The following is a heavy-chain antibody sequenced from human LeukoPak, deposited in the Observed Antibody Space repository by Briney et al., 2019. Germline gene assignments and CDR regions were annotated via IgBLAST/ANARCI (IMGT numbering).Heavy chain of an antibody. D-gene: IGHD2-2*01. CDR2: INHSGST. J-gene: IGHJ6*03. CDR1: GGSFSGYY. Sequence: PSETLSLTCAVYGGSFSGYYWSWIRQPPGKGPEWIGEINHSGSTNYNPSLKSRVTISVDTSKNQFSLKLSSVTAADTAVYYCARLSRPYIVVVPAAKSQGRYYYMDVWGKGTTVTVSS. V-gene: IGHV4-34*01. CDR3: ARLSRPYIVVVPAAKSQGRYYYMDV.